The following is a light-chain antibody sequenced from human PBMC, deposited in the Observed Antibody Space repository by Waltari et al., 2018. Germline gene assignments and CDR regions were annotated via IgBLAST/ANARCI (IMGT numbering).Light chain of an antibody. J-gene: IGKJ4*01. CDR3: QQYNNWPLT. CDR1: QRVSSN. V-gene: IGKV3-15*01. CDR2: GAS. Sequence: EIVMTQSPATLSVSPGERAPLSCRASQRVSSNLAWYQQKPGQAPRLLIYGASPRATGIPARFSGSGSGTEFTLTISSLQSEDFAVYYCQQYNNWPLTFGGGTKVEIK.